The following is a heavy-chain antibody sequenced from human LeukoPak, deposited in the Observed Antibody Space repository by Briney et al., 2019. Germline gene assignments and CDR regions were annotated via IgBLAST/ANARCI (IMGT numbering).Heavy chain of an antibody. D-gene: IGHD6-13*01. J-gene: IGHJ5*02. Sequence: PSETLSLTCTVSGGSISSYYWSWIRQPPGKGLEWIGYIYYSGSTNYNPSLKSRVTISVDTSNNQFSLKLSSVTAADTAVYYCALAAGSFTDWFDPWGQGTLVTVSS. CDR3: ALAAGSFTDWFDP. CDR1: GGSISSYY. V-gene: IGHV4-59*01. CDR2: IYYSGST.